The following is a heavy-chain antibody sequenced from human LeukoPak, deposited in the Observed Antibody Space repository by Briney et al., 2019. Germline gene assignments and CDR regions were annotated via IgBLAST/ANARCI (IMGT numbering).Heavy chain of an antibody. CDR3: ARGCGYSYGPDDAFDI. CDR1: GGSISSSSYY. D-gene: IGHD5-18*01. CDR2: IYYSGST. Sequence: SGTLSLTCTVSGGSISSSSYYWGWIRQPPGKGLEWIGSIYYSGSTYYNPSLKSRVTISVDTSKNQFSLKLSSVTAADTAVYYCARGCGYSYGPDDAFDIWGQGTMVTVSS. V-gene: IGHV4-39*07. J-gene: IGHJ3*02.